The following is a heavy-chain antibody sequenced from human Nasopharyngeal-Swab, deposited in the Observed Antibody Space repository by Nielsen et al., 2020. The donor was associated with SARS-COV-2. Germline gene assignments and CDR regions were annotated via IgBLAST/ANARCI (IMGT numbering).Heavy chain of an antibody. V-gene: IGHV1-18*01. Sequence: ASVKVSCKASGGTFSSYAISWVRQAPGQGLEWMGWISAYNGNTNYAQKLQGRVTMTTDTSTSTAYMELRSLRSDDTAVDYCARLYCGGDCSYYYYYGMDVWGQGTTVTVSS. J-gene: IGHJ6*02. CDR3: ARLYCGGDCSYYYYYGMDV. CDR2: ISAYNGNT. CDR1: GGTFSSYA. D-gene: IGHD2-21*02.